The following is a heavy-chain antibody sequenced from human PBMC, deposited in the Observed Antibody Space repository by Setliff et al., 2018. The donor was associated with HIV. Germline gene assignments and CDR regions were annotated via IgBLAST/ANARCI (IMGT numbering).Heavy chain of an antibody. J-gene: IGHJ3*02. Sequence: LSLTCTVSGGSISSGSYYWSWIRQPAGKGLEWIGRIYTSGNTNYNPSLKSRVTISADTSKKQFSLKLNSVTAADTAVYYCARGKYSSGWYKDAFDIWGQGTMVTVTS. D-gene: IGHD6-19*01. V-gene: IGHV4-61*02. CDR1: GGSISSGSYY. CDR3: ARGKYSSGWYKDAFDI. CDR2: IYTSGNT.